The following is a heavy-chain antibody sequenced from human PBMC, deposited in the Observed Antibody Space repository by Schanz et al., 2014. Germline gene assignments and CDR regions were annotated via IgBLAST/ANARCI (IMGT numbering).Heavy chain of an antibody. V-gene: IGHV3-11*06. CDR2: ISHNTFYT. CDR1: GFTFTDYY. CDR3: ARDVYRSGRPFDL. Sequence: QVQLLESGGGVVQPGGSLRLSCAASGFTFTDYYISWIRQAPGMGLEWVSYISHNTFYTDYADSVKGRFTISRDNAKNSVYLQMNTLRAEDTAIYFCARDVYRSGRPFDLWGQGTLVTVSS. J-gene: IGHJ5*02. D-gene: IGHD5-18*01.